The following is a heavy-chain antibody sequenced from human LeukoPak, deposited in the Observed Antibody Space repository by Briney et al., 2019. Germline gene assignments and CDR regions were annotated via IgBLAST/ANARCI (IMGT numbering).Heavy chain of an antibody. J-gene: IGHJ4*02. V-gene: IGHV3-66*01. D-gene: IGHD3-22*01. CDR3: ARGSVTMIVVD. CDR1: GFTVSSNY. CDR2: IYSGGST. Sequence: GGSLRLSCAASGFTVSSNYMSWVRQAPGQGLEWVSVIYSGGSTYYADSVKGRFTISRDNSKNTLYLQMNSLRAEDTAMYYCARGSVTMIVVDWGQGTLVTVSS.